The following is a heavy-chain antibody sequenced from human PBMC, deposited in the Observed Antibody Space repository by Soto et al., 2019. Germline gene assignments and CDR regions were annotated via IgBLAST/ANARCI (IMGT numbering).Heavy chain of an antibody. Sequence: GGSLRLSCAASGFTFSSYSMNWVRQAPGKGLEWVSYISSSSSTIYYADSVKGRFTISRDNAKNSLYLQMNSLRAEDTAVYYCAPLGYCSSTSCLIGVDYWGQGTLVTVSS. D-gene: IGHD2-2*01. CDR1: GFTFSSYS. CDR3: APLGYCSSTSCLIGVDY. CDR2: ISSSSSTI. J-gene: IGHJ4*02. V-gene: IGHV3-48*01.